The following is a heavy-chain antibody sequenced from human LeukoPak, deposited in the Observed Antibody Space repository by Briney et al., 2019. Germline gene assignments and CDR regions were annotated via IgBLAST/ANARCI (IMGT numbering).Heavy chain of an antibody. V-gene: IGHV3-11*04. D-gene: IGHD3-22*01. CDR1: GFTFSDYY. Sequence: GGSLRLSCAASGFTFSDYYMSWIRQAPGKGLEWVSYISSSGSTIYYADSAKGRFTISRDNAKNSLYLQMNSLRAEDTAVYYCARSHYYDSGLRFDPWGQGTLVTVSS. CDR2: ISSSGSTI. CDR3: ARSHYYDSGLRFDP. J-gene: IGHJ5*02.